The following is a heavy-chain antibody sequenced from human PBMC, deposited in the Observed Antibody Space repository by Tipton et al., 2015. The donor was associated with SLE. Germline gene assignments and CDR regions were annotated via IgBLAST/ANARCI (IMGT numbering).Heavy chain of an antibody. CDR1: GYPFTSYT. CDR2: ISVYNGNT. CDR3: ARDHSDSKAFGY. D-gene: IGHD4-11*01. Sequence: QLVQSGAEVKKPGASVKVSCKASGYPFTSYTINWVRQAPGQGLEWVGWISVYNGNTHYAQKLQGRVTITTDESTSTAYMELSSLDSEDTAVYYCARDHSDSKAFGYWGQGSLVTVSS. J-gene: IGHJ4*02. V-gene: IGHV1-18*01.